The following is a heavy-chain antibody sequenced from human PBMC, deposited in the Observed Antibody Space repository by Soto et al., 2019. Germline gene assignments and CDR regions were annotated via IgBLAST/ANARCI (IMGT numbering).Heavy chain of an antibody. Sequence: QVQLVESGGGVVQPGRSLRLSCVASGFIFATYGMHWVRQAPGKGLEWVAVLYSDGSHKSYADSVKGRFTISRDNSKNTLYLQMYTLRAEDTAVYYCARGNVAAAGLFDYWGQGTLVTVSS. CDR3: ARGNVAAAGLFDY. D-gene: IGHD6-13*01. CDR1: GFIFATYG. CDR2: LYSDGSHK. V-gene: IGHV3-33*01. J-gene: IGHJ4*02.